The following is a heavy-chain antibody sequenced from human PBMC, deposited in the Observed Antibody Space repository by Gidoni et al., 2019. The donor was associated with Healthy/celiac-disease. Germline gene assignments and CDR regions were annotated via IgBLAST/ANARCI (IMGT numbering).Heavy chain of an antibody. Sequence: EVQLVQSGAAVKKPGESLKISCKGSGYSFTSYWIGWVRQMPGKGLEWMGIIYPGDSDTRYSPSFQGQVTISADKSISTAYLQWSSLKASDTAMYYCARSFSGDYDPEPLDYWGQGTLVTVSS. CDR1: GYSFTSYW. V-gene: IGHV5-51*01. D-gene: IGHD4-17*01. J-gene: IGHJ4*02. CDR2: IYPGDSDT. CDR3: ARSFSGDYDPEPLDY.